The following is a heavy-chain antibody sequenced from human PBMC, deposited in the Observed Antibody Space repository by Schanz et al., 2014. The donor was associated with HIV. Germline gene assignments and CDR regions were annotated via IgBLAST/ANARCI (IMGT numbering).Heavy chain of an antibody. D-gene: IGHD2-15*01. J-gene: IGHJ4*02. V-gene: IGHV3-23*01. CDR2: VGYGGDNT. CDR1: GFTFSSYA. Sequence: EVQLLESGGGLVQPGGSLRLSCAASGFTFSSYAMSWVRLAPGKGLEWVSTVGYGGDNTYYADSVKGRFTVSRDNSNNKLFLQMNSLRADDTGVYYCARDLGYCGGGSCSWGQGTLVTVSS. CDR3: ARDLGYCGGGSCS.